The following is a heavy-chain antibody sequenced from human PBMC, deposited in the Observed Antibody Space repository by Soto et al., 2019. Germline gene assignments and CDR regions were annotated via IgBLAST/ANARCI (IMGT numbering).Heavy chain of an antibody. CDR3: ARAYYGGNSRQGYFDY. Sequence: QVQLVESGGGVVQPGRSLRLSCAASGFTFSSYGMHWVRQAPGKGLEWVAGIWYDGSNKYYADSVKGRFTISRDNSKNTLYLQMNSLRAEDTAVYYCARAYYGGNSRQGYFDYWGQGTLVTVSS. CDR2: IWYDGSNK. J-gene: IGHJ4*02. CDR1: GFTFSSYG. V-gene: IGHV3-33*01. D-gene: IGHD4-17*01.